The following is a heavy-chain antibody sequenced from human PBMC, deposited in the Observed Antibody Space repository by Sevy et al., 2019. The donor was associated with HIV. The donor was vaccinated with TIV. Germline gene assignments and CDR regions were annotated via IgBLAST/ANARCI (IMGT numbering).Heavy chain of an antibody. CDR1: GFTFSSNA. J-gene: IGHJ6*02. D-gene: IGHD5-12*01. Sequence: GGSLRLSCTASGFTFSSNAMYWVRQAPGKGLEWVAVIWYDESNKYHADSVKGRFTISRDNSKNTLHLQMNSLRAEDTAVYYCARVVATTYYYHYGMDVWGQGTTVTVSS. CDR3: ARVVATTYYYHYGMDV. V-gene: IGHV3-33*01. CDR2: IWYDESNK.